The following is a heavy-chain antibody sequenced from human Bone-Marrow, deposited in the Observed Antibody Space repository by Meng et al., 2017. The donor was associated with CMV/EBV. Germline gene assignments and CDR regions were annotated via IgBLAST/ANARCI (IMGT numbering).Heavy chain of an antibody. CDR2: INPNSGGT. V-gene: IGHV1-2*02. CDR3: ARASLAATPYYYYYGMDV. D-gene: IGHD2-15*01. Sequence: ASVKVSCKASGYTFTGYYMHWVRQAPGQGLEWMGWINPNSGGTNYAQKFQGRVTMTRDTSTSTAYMELRSLRSDDTAVYYCARASLAATPYYYYYGMDVWGQGTTVTVSS. CDR1: GYTFTGYY. J-gene: IGHJ6*02.